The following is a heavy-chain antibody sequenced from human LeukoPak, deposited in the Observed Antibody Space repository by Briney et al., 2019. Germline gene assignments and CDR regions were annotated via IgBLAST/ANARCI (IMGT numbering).Heavy chain of an antibody. CDR2: IYSKTDGGTT. J-gene: IGHJ4*02. D-gene: IGHD3-22*01. CDR3: ATGSNRYDSSDFDY. V-gene: IGHV3-15*01. Sequence: PGGSLRLSCAASGFTFSNAWMNWVRQAPGKGLNWVGRIYSKTDGGTTEYAAPVKGRFTISRDDSKNTLYLRMTSLNTEDTAVYYCATGSNRYDSSDFDYWGQGTLVTVSS. CDR1: GFTFSNAW.